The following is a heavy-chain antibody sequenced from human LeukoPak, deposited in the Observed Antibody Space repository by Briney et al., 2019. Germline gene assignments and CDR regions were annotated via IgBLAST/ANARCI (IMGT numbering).Heavy chain of an antibody. J-gene: IGHJ4*02. CDR2: INPKSGGT. CDR3: ARSPDILTGENFDY. Sequence: ASVKVSCKASGYTFSDYYMHWVRQAPRQGLDRMGWINPKSGGTNEAQKFHDTVTMTRDTSIRTAYMEVSRLRSDDTAVYDCARSPDILTGENFDYWGQGTLVTVSS. D-gene: IGHD3-9*01. V-gene: IGHV1-2*02. CDR1: GYTFSDYY.